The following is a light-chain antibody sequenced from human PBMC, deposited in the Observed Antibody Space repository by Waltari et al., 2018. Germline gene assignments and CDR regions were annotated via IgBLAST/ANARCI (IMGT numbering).Light chain of an antibody. CDR3: QQYDISPLT. CDR2: GAS. Sequence: EIVLTQSPRTLYSSPGEQATLSCRASQTVRTTYLAWYQQKPGQAPTLLIYGASRRATGIPDRFSGSGSGTDFSLTISSLEPEDFAVYYCQQYDISPLTFGGVTKVEIK. V-gene: IGKV3-20*01. J-gene: IGKJ4*01. CDR1: QTVRTTY.